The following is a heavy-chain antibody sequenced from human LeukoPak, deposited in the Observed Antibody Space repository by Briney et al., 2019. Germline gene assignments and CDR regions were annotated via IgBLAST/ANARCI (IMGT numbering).Heavy chain of an antibody. J-gene: IGHJ6*04. V-gene: IGHV3-11*04. CDR2: ISNSGSTI. CDR1: GFIFSDYY. D-gene: IGHD3-10*02. Sequence: GGSLRLSCAASGFIFSDYYMSWIRQAPGKGLEWVSSISNSGSTIYYADSVKGRFTISRDNAKNSLYLQMNSLRAEDTAVYYCAELGITMIGGVWGKGTTVTISS. CDR3: AELGITMIGGV.